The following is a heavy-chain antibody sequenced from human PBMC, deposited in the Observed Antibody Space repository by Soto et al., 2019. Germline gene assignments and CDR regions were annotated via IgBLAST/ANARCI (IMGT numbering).Heavy chain of an antibody. D-gene: IGHD1-1*01. CDR2: IKQDGSEK. J-gene: IGHJ6*03. Sequence: GGSLRLSCAASGFCFRDYWVTRVREAPGKGLDWVANIKQDGSEKYYLDSLKGRFTISRDNAKNSVYLLMNSLRAEDTAVYYCARGKDGRRAGTYYFDMDVWGKGTTVTVSS. V-gene: IGHV3-7*01. CDR3: ARGKDGRRAGTYYFDMDV. CDR1: GFCFRDYW.